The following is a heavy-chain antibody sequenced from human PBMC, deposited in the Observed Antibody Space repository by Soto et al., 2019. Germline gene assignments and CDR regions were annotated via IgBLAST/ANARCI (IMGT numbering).Heavy chain of an antibody. CDR3: AGLYPYESSGYHLNY. J-gene: IGHJ4*02. V-gene: IGHV1-3*01. CDR2: INAGNGDT. Sequence: SGKTYSRTAACTFTGHVTHWVRQSPGQRLEWMGWINAGNGDTEYSQKFQGTVTMTRDTSANTAYMELSRLTPEDTAVYYCAGLYPYESSGYHLNYWGQGALVTVSS. D-gene: IGHD3-22*01. CDR1: ACTFTGHV.